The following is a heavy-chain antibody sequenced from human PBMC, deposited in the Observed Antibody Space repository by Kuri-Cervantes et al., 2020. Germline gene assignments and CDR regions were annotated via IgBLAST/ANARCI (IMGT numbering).Heavy chain of an antibody. CDR1: GFTFSSYS. CDR3: ASGERRGTFDY. V-gene: IGHV3-48*04. CDR2: ISSSSSTI. D-gene: IGHD1-26*01. J-gene: IGHJ4*02. Sequence: GESLKISCAASGFTFSSYSMNWVRQAPGKGLEWVSYISSSSSTIYYADPVKGRFTISRDNAKNPLYLQMNSLRAEDTAVYYCASGERRGTFDYWGQGTLVTVSS.